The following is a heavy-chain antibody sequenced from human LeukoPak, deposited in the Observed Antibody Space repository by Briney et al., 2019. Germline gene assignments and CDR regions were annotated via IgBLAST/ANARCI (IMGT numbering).Heavy chain of an antibody. CDR1: GFTFSDSA. Sequence: GGSLRLSCAASGFTFSDSAMHWVRQASGKGLEWVGRVRTKANSYATAYAASVKGRVTISRDDAKNRAHLEITSLKTEDTAVYYCTSSSSYNWFDPWAQGTLVTVSS. J-gene: IGHJ5*02. CDR2: VRTKANSYAT. V-gene: IGHV3-73*01. CDR3: TSSSSYNWFDP. D-gene: IGHD6-13*01.